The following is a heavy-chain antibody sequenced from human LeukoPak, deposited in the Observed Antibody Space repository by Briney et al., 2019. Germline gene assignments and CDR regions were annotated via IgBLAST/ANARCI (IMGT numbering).Heavy chain of an antibody. CDR1: GFTSSVHW. D-gene: IGHD1-14*01. CDR2: INQGGSDK. J-gene: IGHJ4*02. V-gene: IGHV3-7*01. CDR3: TRDRSRAEDD. Sequence: GGSLRLSCAASGFTSSVHWMSWVRQAPGKGLEWVANINQGGSDKYYVDSVKGRFTISRDKANNLLYLQMNSLRGEDTAVYYCTRDRSRAEDDWGQGTLVTVSS.